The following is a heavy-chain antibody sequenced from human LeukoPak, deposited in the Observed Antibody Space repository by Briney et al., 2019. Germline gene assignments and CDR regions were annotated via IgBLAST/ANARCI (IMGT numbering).Heavy chain of an antibody. D-gene: IGHD3-10*01. CDR1: GGSISSGSYY. CDR3: ARSGSYYYYYYMDV. Sequence: SETLSLTCTVSGGSISSGSYYWSWIRQPAGKGLEWIGRIYTSGSTNYNPSLKSRVTISVDTSKSQFSLKLSSVTAADTAVYYCARSGSYYYYYYMDVWGKGTTVTVSS. CDR2: IYTSGST. V-gene: IGHV4-61*02. J-gene: IGHJ6*03.